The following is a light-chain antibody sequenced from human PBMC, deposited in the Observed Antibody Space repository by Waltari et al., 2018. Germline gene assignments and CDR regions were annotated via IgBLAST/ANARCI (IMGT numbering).Light chain of an antibody. CDR1: QGISIH. CDR3: QQYNQWPYT. J-gene: IGKJ2*01. V-gene: IGKV3-15*01. CDR2: AAS. Sequence: ETVMTQSPVTLSVSPGERATLSCRASQGISIHLAWYQQIPGQAPRLLIYAASTTDTGVSARFSGTGSGTDITLTISNLQSEDFAVYFCQQYNQWPYTFGQGTRLELK.